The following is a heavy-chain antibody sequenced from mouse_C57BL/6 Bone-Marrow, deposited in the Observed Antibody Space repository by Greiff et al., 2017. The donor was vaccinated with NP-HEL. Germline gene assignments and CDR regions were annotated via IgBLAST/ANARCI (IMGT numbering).Heavy chain of an antibody. V-gene: IGHV8-12*01. CDR3: ARSRGSAWFAY. J-gene: IGHJ3*01. Sequence: QVTLKECGPGILQSSQTLSLTCSFSGFSLSTSGMGVSWIRQPSGKGLEWLAHIYWDDDKRSNPSLKSRLTISKDTSRNQVFLKSTSVDTADTATYYGARSRGSAWFAYWGQGTLVTVSA. CDR2: IYWDDDK. CDR1: GFSLSTSGMG.